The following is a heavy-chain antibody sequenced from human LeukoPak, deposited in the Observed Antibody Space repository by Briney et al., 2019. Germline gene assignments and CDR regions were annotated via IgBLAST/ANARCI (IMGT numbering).Heavy chain of an antibody. D-gene: IGHD2-15*01. J-gene: IGHJ5*02. V-gene: IGHV1-69*06. CDR2: IIPIFGTA. Sequence: ASVKVSCKASGGTFSSYAISWVRQAPGQGLEWMGGIIPIFGTANYAQKFQGRVTITADKSTSTAYMELSSLRSEDTAVYYCASLTLGCSGGSCYSGWFDPWGQGTLVTVSS. CDR1: GGTFSSYA. CDR3: ASLTLGCSGGSCYSGWFDP.